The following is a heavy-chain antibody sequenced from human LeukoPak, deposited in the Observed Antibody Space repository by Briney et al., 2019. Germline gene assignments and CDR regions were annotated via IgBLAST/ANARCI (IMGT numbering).Heavy chain of an antibody. D-gene: IGHD5-12*01. V-gene: IGHV3-23*01. CDR3: AKDGNPSGYDYMDY. CDR1: GFTFSRYG. CDR2: ISGSGGST. Sequence: PGGSLRLSCAASGFTFSRYGMSWVRQAPGKGLEWVSAISGSGGSTYYADSVKGRFTISRDNSKNTLYLQMNSLRAEDTAVYYCAKDGNPSGYDYMDYWGQGTLVTVSS. J-gene: IGHJ4*02.